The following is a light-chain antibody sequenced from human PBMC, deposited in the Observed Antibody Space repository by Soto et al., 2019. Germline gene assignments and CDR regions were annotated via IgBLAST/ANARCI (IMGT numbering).Light chain of an antibody. V-gene: IGKV1-5*01. CDR3: QQYNTYGLT. CDR1: QSVGNS. J-gene: IGKJ4*02. CDR2: DAS. Sequence: DSLMTQAPCTLSSSVGDRVSITCGASQSVGNSLAWYQQRPGKAPKLLIFDASTLESGVPSKFSGSGSDKEFTFTISSLQPDDSATYYCQQYNTYGLTFGGATKVAI.